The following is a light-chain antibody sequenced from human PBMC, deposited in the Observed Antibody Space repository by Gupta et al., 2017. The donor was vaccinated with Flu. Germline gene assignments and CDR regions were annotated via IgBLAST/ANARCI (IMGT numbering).Light chain of an antibody. CDR1: QSVFYSVNNQNY. CDR3: QQYYRIPLT. Sequence: DLVMTQSPDSLPVSLGERATINCKSSQSVFYSVNNQNYLSWYQQKPGQPPKLLIYWASTRESGVPDRFSGSGSGTDFTLTISSLQAEDVAVYYCQQYYRIPLTFGGGTKVELK. V-gene: IGKV4-1*01. CDR2: WAS. J-gene: IGKJ4*01.